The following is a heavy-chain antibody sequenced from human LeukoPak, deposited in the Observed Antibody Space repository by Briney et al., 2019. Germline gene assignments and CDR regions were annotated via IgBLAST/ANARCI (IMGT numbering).Heavy chain of an antibody. Sequence: GGSLRLSCASSGLDVSSTYMSWIRQAPGKGLEWVSTAFVGGDTYYAASVKGRFTLSKDSPRNTMFLQMHGLRPEDTAVYYCARDQLDHWGQGTLVAVSP. CDR1: GLDVSSTY. V-gene: IGHV3-53*01. J-gene: IGHJ4*02. D-gene: IGHD5-24*01. CDR2: AFVGGDT. CDR3: ARDQLDH.